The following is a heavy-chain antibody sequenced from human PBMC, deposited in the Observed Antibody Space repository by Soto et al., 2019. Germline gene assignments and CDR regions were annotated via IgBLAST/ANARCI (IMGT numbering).Heavy chain of an antibody. CDR2: ISGSGDRT. V-gene: IGHV3-23*01. D-gene: IGHD3-16*01. CDR3: AKEAYPTFFQY. J-gene: IGHJ4*02. CDR1: GFTFSSYS. Sequence: GGSLRLSCAASGFTFSSYSMNWVRQAPGKGLEWVSYISGSGDRTYYVDSVKGRFTISRDNSQNTVSLQMNSLRADDTAVYYCAKEAYPTFFQYWGQGPLVTVS.